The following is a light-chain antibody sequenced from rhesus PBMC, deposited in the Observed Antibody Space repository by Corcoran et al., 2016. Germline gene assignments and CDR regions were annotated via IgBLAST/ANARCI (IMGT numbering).Light chain of an antibody. CDR2: RTS. Sequence: DIQMTQSPSSLSASVGDRVTITCRARQGISNWLAWYQQKPGKAPNLLIYRTSNLETGVPSRFSGGGSGTNCTLTISSLQPEDIATYYCQQHDSSPWTFGQGTKVEI. V-gene: IGKV1-69*01. J-gene: IGKJ1*01. CDR3: QQHDSSPWT. CDR1: QGISNW.